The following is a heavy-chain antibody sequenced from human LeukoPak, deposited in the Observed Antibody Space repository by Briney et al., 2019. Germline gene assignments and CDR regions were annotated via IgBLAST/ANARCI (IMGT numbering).Heavy chain of an antibody. CDR1: GFTVSSNY. J-gene: IGHJ6*02. CDR2: IYSGGST. CDR3: AGSRRQLVLYGMDV. D-gene: IGHD6-13*01. V-gene: IGHV3-53*01. Sequence: PGGSLRLSCAASGFTVSSNYMSWVRQAPGKGLEWVSVIYSGGSTYYADSVKGRFTISRDNSKNTLYLQMDSLRVEDTAVYYCAGSRRQLVLYGMDVWGQGTTVTVSS.